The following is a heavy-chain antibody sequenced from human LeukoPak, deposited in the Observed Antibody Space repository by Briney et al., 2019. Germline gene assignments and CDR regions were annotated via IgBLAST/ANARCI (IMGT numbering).Heavy chain of an antibody. Sequence: GGSLRLSCAASGFTFSSYWMHWVRQAPGKGLEWVSRINSDGSDTNYADSVKGRFTISRDNAKNTLSLQMNSLRPEDTAVYYCARGGCSSTSCLVSWGQGTLVTVSS. CDR3: ARGGCSSTSCLVS. V-gene: IGHV3-74*01. J-gene: IGHJ5*02. D-gene: IGHD2-2*01. CDR1: GFTFSSYW. CDR2: INSDGSDT.